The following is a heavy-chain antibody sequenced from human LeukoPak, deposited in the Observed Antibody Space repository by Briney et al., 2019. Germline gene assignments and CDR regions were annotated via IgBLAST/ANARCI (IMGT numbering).Heavy chain of an antibody. V-gene: IGHV3-23*01. Sequence: GGSLRLSCAASGFTFSSYGMSWVRQAPGKGLEWVSAISGSGGSTYYADSVKGRFTISRDNSKNTLYLQMNSLRAEDTAVYYCSKWKAIVLVPEAKSPIDYWGQGTLVTVSS. CDR1: GFTFSSYG. J-gene: IGHJ4*02. CDR2: ISGSGGST. CDR3: SKWKAIVLVPEAKSPIDY. D-gene: IGHD2-2*01.